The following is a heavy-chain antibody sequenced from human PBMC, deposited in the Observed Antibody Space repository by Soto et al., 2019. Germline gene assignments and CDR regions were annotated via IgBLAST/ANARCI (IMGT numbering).Heavy chain of an antibody. D-gene: IGHD2-21*02. CDR2: ISGTGSRT. V-gene: IGHV3-23*01. Sequence: EVQVLESGGGLVQPGGSLRLSCAASGFSFGDYAMSWVRQAPGKGLEWVSGISGTGSRTSYADSVRGRFTISRDNVKNALFLQMNSLRDDDTATYYCARLPKGSLVTAWGQGARVTVSS. CDR1: GFSFGDYA. J-gene: IGHJ4*02. CDR3: ARLPKGSLVTA.